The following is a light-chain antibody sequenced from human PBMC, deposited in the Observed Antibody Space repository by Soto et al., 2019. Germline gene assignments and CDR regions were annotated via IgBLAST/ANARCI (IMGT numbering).Light chain of an antibody. V-gene: IGKV3-20*01. CDR2: SAS. CDR1: QNLGTLY. CDR3: QQYAGSPRT. Sequence: EIVLTQSPGTLSLSPGERGTLSCRASQNLGTLYLAWFQQKSGQAPRLLIYSASRRATGIPDRFTGSGSGTDFTFTINRVEPEDFAVYFCQQYAGSPRTVGQGTKVDSK. J-gene: IGKJ1*01.